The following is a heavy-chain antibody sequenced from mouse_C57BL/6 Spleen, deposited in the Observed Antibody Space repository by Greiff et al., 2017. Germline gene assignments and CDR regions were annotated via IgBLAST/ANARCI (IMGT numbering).Heavy chain of an antibody. J-gene: IGHJ3*01. CDR1: GFTFSSYA. Sequence: EVKLMESGGGLVKPGGSLKLSCAASGFTFSSYAMSWVRQTPEKRLEWVATISDGGSYTYYPDNVKGRFTISRDNAKNNLYLQMSHLKSEDTAMYYCARDQGELRLRFAYWGQGTLVTVSA. CDR3: ARDQGELRLRFAY. D-gene: IGHD3-2*02. V-gene: IGHV5-4*01. CDR2: ISDGGSYT.